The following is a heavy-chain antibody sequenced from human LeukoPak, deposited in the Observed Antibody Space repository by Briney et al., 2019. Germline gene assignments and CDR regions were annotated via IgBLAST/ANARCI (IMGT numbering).Heavy chain of an antibody. CDR2: ICNGTGGCT. CDR1: GFTYDTHA. Sequence: GGSLRLSCAASGFTYDTHALSWVRQAPGKGLEWVSTICNGTGGCTYYADSVKGRFSISRDNSRSTLYLQMNSLRAEDTAVYYCARDPKWLDYWGQGTLVTVSS. J-gene: IGHJ4*02. CDR3: ARDPKWLDY. V-gene: IGHV3-23*01. D-gene: IGHD5-12*01.